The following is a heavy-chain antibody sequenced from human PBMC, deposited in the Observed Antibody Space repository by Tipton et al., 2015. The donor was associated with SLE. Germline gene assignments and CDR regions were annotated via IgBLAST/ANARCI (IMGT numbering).Heavy chain of an antibody. J-gene: IGHJ4*02. Sequence: TLSLTRAVYGGSFSGYYWSWIRQPPGKGLEWIGYIYYSGSTNYNPSLKSRVTISVDTSKNQFSLKLSSVTAADTAVYYCARARYYDFWSGYSFDYWGQGTLVTVSS. V-gene: IGHV4-59*01. CDR2: IYYSGST. CDR1: GGSFSGYY. CDR3: ARARYYDFWSGYSFDY. D-gene: IGHD3-3*01.